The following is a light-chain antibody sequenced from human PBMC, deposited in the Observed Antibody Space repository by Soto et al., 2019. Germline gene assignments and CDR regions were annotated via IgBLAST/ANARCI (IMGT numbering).Light chain of an antibody. J-gene: IGLJ2*01. CDR3: ETWDTNVVV. V-gene: IGLV4-60*02. CDR1: SGHSTYI. Sequence: QPVLTQSCSASASLGSSVKLTCSRSSGHSTYIIAWHQQQPGKAPRYLMKLEGSGSYNKGSGIPDRFSGSSSGADRYLTISNLQFEDEADYYCETWDTNVVVFGGGTKLTVL. CDR2: LEGSGSY.